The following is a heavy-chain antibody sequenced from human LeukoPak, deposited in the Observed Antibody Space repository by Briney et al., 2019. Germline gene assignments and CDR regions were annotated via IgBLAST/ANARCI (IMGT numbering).Heavy chain of an antibody. CDR2: IYYSGST. V-gene: IGHV4-34*01. D-gene: IGHD5-24*01. CDR1: GGSFSGYY. CDR3: ARPGRRDGFWGFDY. J-gene: IGHJ4*02. Sequence: SETLSLTCAVYGGSFSGYYWSWIRQPPGKGLEWIGSIYYSGSTYYNPSLKSRVTISVDTSKNQFSLKLSSVTAADTAVYYCARPGRRDGFWGFDYWGQGTLVTVSS.